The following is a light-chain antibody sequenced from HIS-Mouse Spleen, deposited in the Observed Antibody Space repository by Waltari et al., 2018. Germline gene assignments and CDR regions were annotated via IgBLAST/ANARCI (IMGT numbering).Light chain of an antibody. V-gene: IGLV1-47*01. CDR1: SSNIGSNY. Sequence: QSVLTQPPSASGTPGQRVTISCPGSSSNIGSNYVYWYQQLPGTAPKLLIYRNNPRPSGVPDRFSGSKSGTSASLAISGLRSEDEADYYCAAWDDSLSGPVFGGGTKLTVL. CDR3: AAWDDSLSGPV. J-gene: IGLJ3*02. CDR2: RNN.